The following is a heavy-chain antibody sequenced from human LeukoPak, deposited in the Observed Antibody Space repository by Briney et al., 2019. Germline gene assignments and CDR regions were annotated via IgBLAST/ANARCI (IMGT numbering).Heavy chain of an antibody. Sequence: GGSLRLSCAASGFTFSDSYMSWIRQAPGKGLECVSFISSIASTIEYADSVKGRFTISRDNAKNSLYLQMNSLRAEDTAVYYRARGVNFFEYWGQGTLVTVSS. J-gene: IGHJ4*02. CDR1: GFTFSDSY. CDR3: ARGVNFFEY. D-gene: IGHD3-10*01. CDR2: ISSIASTI. V-gene: IGHV3-11*04.